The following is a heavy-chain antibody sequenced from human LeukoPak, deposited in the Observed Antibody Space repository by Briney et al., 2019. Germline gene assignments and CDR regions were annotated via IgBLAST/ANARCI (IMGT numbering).Heavy chain of an antibody. V-gene: IGHV3-33*01. CDR1: GFTFSSYG. J-gene: IGHJ6*02. D-gene: IGHD6-25*01. CDR2: IWYDGSNK. CDR3: ARAYPSGYYYYGMDV. Sequence: GGSLRLSCAASGFTFSSYGMHWVRQAPGKGLEWVAVIWYDGSNKYYADSVKGRFTISRDNSKNTLYLQMNSLRAEDTAVYYCARAYPSGYYYYGMDVWGQGTTVTVSS.